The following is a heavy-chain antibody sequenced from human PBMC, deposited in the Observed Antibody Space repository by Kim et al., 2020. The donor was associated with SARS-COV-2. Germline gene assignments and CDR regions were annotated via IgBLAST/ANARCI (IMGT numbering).Heavy chain of an antibody. D-gene: IGHD1-1*01. V-gene: IGHV3-9*01. J-gene: IGHJ4*02. CDR3: AKIFQLEYRTADY. CDR1: GFTLGDYA. CDR2: ISWNGGSI. Sequence: GGSLRLSCAASGFTLGDYAMHWVRQTPGKGLEWVSGISWNGGSIGYADSVKGRFTISRDNAKNSLYLQMNSLRAEDTALYYCAKIFQLEYRTADYWGQGTLVTVSS.